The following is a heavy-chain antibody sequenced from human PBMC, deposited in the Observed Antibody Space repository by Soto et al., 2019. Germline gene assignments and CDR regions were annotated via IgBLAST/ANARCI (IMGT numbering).Heavy chain of an antibody. V-gene: IGHV3-74*01. CDR1: GFTFSSYW. D-gene: IGHD6-6*01. J-gene: IGHJ4*02. CDR2: INSDGSST. CDR3: ARGGEREEVAARPLDY. Sequence: EVQLVESGGGLVQPGGSLRLSCAASGFTFSSYWMHWVRQAPGKGLVWVSRINSDGSSTSYADSVKAQSTISRDNAKNTGDLQRISLSAEDTAVSYCARGGEREEVAARPLDYCGQGTLVTVSS.